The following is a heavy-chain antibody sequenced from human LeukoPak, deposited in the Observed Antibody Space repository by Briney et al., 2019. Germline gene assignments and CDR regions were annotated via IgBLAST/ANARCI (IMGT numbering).Heavy chain of an antibody. Sequence: GGSLRLCCAASGFTFNNYWMSWVRQAPGKGLEWVANIKPDGGDKYYVDSVKGRFTISRDNDKNSMCLQMNSLRAEDTAVYYCARARGWDLPSSFDSWGQGTLVTVSS. CDR2: IKPDGGDK. V-gene: IGHV3-7*01. CDR3: ARARGWDLPSSFDS. D-gene: IGHD4-23*01. CDR1: GFTFNNYW. J-gene: IGHJ4*02.